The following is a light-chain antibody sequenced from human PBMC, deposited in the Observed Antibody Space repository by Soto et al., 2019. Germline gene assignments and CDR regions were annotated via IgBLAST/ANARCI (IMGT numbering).Light chain of an antibody. CDR2: GAS. CDR3: QSYRT. V-gene: IGKV3-15*01. J-gene: IGKJ1*01. Sequence: EIVMTQSPATLSVSPGERATLSCRASQSVSSNLAWYQQKPGQAPRLLIYGASTRATGIPARFSGSGSGTEFTLTISSLQSEDFAVYYCQSYRTFGQGTKVEIK. CDR1: QSVSSN.